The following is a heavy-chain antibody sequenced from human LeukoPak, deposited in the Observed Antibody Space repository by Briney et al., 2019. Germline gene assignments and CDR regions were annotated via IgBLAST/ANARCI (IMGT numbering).Heavy chain of an antibody. CDR3: GKDVPYGGDY. Sequence: QSGGSLRLSCAASGFTFSNYAMSWVRQAPGKGLEWVSAITGSGDTYSADSVKGRFIISRDNSKNTLYLQMNSLRAEDTAVYYCGKDVPYGGDYWGQGTLVIVSS. CDR1: GFTFSNYA. D-gene: IGHD3-10*01. V-gene: IGHV3-23*01. CDR2: ITGSGDT. J-gene: IGHJ4*02.